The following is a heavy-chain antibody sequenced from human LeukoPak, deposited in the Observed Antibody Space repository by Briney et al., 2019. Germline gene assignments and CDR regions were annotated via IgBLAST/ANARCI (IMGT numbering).Heavy chain of an antibody. Sequence: ASVKVSFKVSGYSFTGYYMHWVRQAPGQGLEWMGWINPNSGGTNYAQKFQGRVTMTRDTSISTAYMELSRLRSDDTAVYYCARVPRGYSWFDPWGQGTLVTVSS. CDR1: GYSFTGYY. CDR3: ARVPRGYSWFDP. V-gene: IGHV1-2*02. CDR2: INPNSGGT. D-gene: IGHD6-13*01. J-gene: IGHJ5*02.